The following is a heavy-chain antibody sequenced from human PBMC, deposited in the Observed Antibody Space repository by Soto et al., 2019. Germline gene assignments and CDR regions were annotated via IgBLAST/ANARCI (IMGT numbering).Heavy chain of an antibody. D-gene: IGHD6-19*01. Sequence: QVQLQQWGAGLLKPSETLSLTCAVYGGSFSGYYWSWIRQPPGKGLEWIGEINHSGSTNYNPSLKSRVTISVDTSKNQFSLKLSSVTAADTAVYYCARVRERAVADYWGQGTLVTVSS. V-gene: IGHV4-34*01. CDR2: INHSGST. CDR3: ARVRERAVADY. CDR1: GGSFSGYY. J-gene: IGHJ4*02.